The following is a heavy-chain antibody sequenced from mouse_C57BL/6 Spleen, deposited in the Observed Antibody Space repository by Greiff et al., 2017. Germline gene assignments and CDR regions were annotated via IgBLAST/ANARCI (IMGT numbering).Heavy chain of an antibody. D-gene: IGHD1-1*01. CDR3: ARGGKGGGRDATMDW. CDR2: INPGSGGT. J-gene: IGHJ4*01. V-gene: IGHV1-54*01. CDR1: GYAFTSYL. Sequence: QVQLQQSGAELVRPGASVKVSCKASGYAFTSYLIEWVKQRPGQGLEWIGVINPGSGGTNYNEKFKGKATLTADKSSSTAYMQLSSLTSEDSAVYFCARGGKGGGRDATMDWGGEGSAATAS.